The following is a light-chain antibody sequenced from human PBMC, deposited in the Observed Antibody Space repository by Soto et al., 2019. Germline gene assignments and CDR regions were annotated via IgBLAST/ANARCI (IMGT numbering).Light chain of an antibody. CDR1: QTISTL. Sequence: DIQMTQSPSTLSASVGDRVTITCRASQTISTLLAWYQQRPGKAPNLLIYKASSLESGVPSRFSGSGSGTEFTLTISSLQPDDFATYFCQQYRTYPLTFGQGTKVEVK. CDR3: QQYRTYPLT. J-gene: IGKJ1*01. V-gene: IGKV1-5*03. CDR2: KAS.